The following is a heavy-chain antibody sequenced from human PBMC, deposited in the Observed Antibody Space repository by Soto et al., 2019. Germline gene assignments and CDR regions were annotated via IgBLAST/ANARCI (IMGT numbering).Heavy chain of an antibody. J-gene: IGHJ4*02. Sequence: SETLSLTCIVSGGSISSSYWSWIRQPPGKGLEWIGYIYSSGITDYNPSLKSRVTISVETSKTQFSLKLSSMTAADTGVYYCARERGGYFDSWGRGTLVTVSS. D-gene: IGHD3-10*01. CDR3: ARERGGYFDS. V-gene: IGHV4-59*01. CDR1: GGSISSSY. CDR2: IYSSGIT.